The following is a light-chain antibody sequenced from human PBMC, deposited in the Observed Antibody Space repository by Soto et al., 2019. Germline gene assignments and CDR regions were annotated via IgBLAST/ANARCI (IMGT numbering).Light chain of an antibody. J-gene: IGKJ4*01. CDR1: QSISNY. V-gene: IGKV1-39*01. CDR2: AAS. CDR3: QLRYGTPLT. Sequence: DMEMTQSPSSLSASVGDRVTITCRASQSISNYLNWYQHKPGKVPKLLIYAASSLQSGVPTRFSGSGSGTDFTLTINSLQPEECATYYCQLRYGTPLTFGGGTNIDIK.